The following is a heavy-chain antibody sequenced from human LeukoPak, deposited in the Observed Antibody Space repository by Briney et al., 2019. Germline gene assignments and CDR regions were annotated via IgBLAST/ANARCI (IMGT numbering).Heavy chain of an antibody. V-gene: IGHV1-69*13. J-gene: IGHJ4*02. CDR2: IIPIFGTA. D-gene: IGHD1-26*01. CDR1: GGTFSSYA. CDR3: ARVRTGLRWELQSLYFDY. Sequence: ASVKVSCKASGGTFSSYAISWVRQAPGQGLEWMGGIIPIFGTANYAQKFQGRVTITADESTSTAYMELSSLRSEDTAVYYCARVRTGLRWELQSLYFDYWGQGTLVTVSS.